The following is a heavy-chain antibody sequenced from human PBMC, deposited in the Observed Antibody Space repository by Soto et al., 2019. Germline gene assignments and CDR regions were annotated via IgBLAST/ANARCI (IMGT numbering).Heavy chain of an antibody. V-gene: IGHV4-59*01. J-gene: IGHJ4*02. CDR2: IYYSGTT. D-gene: IGHD4-17*01. CDR3: ATMGTPVTGLYYFDY. CDR1: GGSITSYY. Sequence: SETLSLTCTVSGGSITSYYWSWIRQPPGKALEWIGYIYYSGTTNYNPSLKSRVTISVDTSKNQVSLWLSSVTAADTAVYYCATMGTPVTGLYYFDYWGQGTLVTVSS.